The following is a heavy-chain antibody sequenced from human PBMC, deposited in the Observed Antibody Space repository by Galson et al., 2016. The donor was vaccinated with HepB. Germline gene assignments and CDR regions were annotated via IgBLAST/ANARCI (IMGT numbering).Heavy chain of an antibody. J-gene: IGHJ5*02. V-gene: IGHV4-31*03. Sequence: TLSLTCTVSGGSIRSGSYYWSWIRQHPGKGLEWIGYMYSSGGTYYNPSLKSRVTILVDTSKIQFSLKLSSVTAADTAVYYCARATYLWFDPWGQGTLVTVSS. CDR1: GGSIRSGSYY. CDR3: ARATYLWFDP. CDR2: MYSSGGT.